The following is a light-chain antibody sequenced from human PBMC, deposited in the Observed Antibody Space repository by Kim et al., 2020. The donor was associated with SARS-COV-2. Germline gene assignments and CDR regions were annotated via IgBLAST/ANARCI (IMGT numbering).Light chain of an antibody. Sequence: SVGDRVTITCQASQDISNYLNWYQQRPGKAPKLLIYDASNLEKGVPSRFSASGSGTDFTFTITSLQPDDIATYYCQQYDTLPPFTFGPGTKVDIK. V-gene: IGKV1-33*01. CDR3: QQYDTLPPFT. CDR1: QDISNY. CDR2: DAS. J-gene: IGKJ3*01.